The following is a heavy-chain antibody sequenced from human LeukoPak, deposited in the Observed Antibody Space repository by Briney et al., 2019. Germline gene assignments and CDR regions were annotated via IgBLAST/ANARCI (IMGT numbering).Heavy chain of an antibody. Sequence: GGSLRLSCAASGFTFSSYAMSWVRQAPGKGLEWVSAISGSGGSTYYADSVKGRFTISRDNSKNTLYLQMNSLRAKDTAVYYCAKETGYSSSWYYFDYWGQGTLVTVSS. CDR1: GFTFSSYA. D-gene: IGHD6-13*01. CDR3: AKETGYSSSWYYFDY. CDR2: ISGSGGST. J-gene: IGHJ4*02. V-gene: IGHV3-23*01.